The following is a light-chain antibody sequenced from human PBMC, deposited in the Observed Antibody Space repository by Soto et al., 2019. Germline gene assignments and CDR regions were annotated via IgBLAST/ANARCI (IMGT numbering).Light chain of an antibody. V-gene: IGLV1-47*01. CDR2: XXN. Sequence: QSVLXQPPSXSGTPGQRVTISXXGSSSNIGSNYVYWYQQLPGTAPKLLXXXXNQRPSGVPDRFSGSKSGTSASLAISGLRSEDEADYYCAAWDDSLSGVVFGGGTKLTVL. J-gene: IGLJ2*01. CDR3: AAWDDSLSGVV. CDR1: SSNIGSNY.